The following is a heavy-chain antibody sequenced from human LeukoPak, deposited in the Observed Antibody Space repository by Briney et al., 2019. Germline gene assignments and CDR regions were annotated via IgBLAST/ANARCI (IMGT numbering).Heavy chain of an antibody. CDR2: INQDGSAK. Sequence: GGSLRLSCALSRITFSSNWMNWVRQAPGRGLELVANINQDGSAKFYVDSVRGRFTISRDNASNSLYLQMNSLRAEDTAVYYCARGWLSAAMTTVTTTANYWGQETLVTVSS. J-gene: IGHJ4*02. D-gene: IGHD4-17*01. V-gene: IGHV3-7*01. CDR3: ARGWLSAAMTTVTTTANY. CDR1: RITFSSNW.